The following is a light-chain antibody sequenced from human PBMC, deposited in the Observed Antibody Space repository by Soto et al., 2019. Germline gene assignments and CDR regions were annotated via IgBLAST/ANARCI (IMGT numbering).Light chain of an antibody. V-gene: IGKV1-39*01. CDR1: QRIGPY. Sequence: DIQMTQSPSSLSASVGDSVTITCRASQRIGPYVNWYQQKPGKAPKLLISAATNLEDGVPSMFGCSGSGTNFSLSVSNLQPEDCATYYCQQSYRFPLWTFGQGTKVDIK. CDR2: AAT. CDR3: QQSYRFPLWT. J-gene: IGKJ1*01.